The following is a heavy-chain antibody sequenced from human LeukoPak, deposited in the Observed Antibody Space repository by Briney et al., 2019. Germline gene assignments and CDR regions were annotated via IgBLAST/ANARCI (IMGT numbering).Heavy chain of an antibody. CDR1: GYTFTGYY. J-gene: IGHJ5*02. Sequence: VASVKVSCKASGYTFTGYYMHWVRQAPGQGLEWMGWINTNTGNPTYAQGFTGRFVFSLDTSVSTAYLQISSLKAEDTAVYYCAREAKGFWFDPWGQGTLVTVSS. CDR3: AREAKGFWFDP. CDR2: INTNTGNP. V-gene: IGHV7-4-1*02.